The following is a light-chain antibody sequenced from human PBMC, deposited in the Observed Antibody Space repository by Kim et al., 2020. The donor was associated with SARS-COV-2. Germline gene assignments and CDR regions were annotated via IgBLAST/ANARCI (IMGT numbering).Light chain of an antibody. V-gene: IGLV3-25*03. CDR1: ALPKQY. Sequence: SYELTQPPSVSVSPGQTARITCSGDALPKQYAYWFQQKPGQAPVVLIYEDTERPSGIPERFSGSTSGTTVTFTISAVQAEDEADYYCQSADSSDTFWVFGGGTQLTVL. CDR2: EDT. CDR3: QSADSSDTFWV. J-gene: IGLJ3*02.